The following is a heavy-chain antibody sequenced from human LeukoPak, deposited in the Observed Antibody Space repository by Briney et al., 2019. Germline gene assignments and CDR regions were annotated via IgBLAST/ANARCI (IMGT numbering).Heavy chain of an antibody. CDR2: ISSSSYI. J-gene: IGHJ5*02. CDR3: ARGDSGYYYGSGSQNNWFDP. V-gene: IGHV3-21*01. D-gene: IGHD3-10*01. Sequence: GGSLRLSCAASGFTFSSYSMNWVRQAPGKGLEWVSSISSSSYIYYADSVKGRFTISRDNAKNSLYLQMNSLRAEDTAVYYCARGDSGYYYGSGSQNNWFDPWGQGTLVTVSS. CDR1: GFTFSSYS.